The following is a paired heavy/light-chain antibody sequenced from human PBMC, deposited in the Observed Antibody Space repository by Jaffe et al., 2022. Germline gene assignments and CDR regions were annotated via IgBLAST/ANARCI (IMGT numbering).Light chain of an antibody. V-gene: IGKV3-15*01. J-gene: IGKJ3*01. CDR1: QSVTDN. Sequence: EIVMTQSPAILSVSPGERATLSCWASQSVTDNLAWYQQKPGQAPRLLIYRASTRATGVPIRFSGSGSGTEFTLTINNLQSEDFAVYFCHQYLNWPPDFTFGPGTTVDIK. CDR3: HQYLNWPPDFT. CDR2: RAS.
Heavy chain of an antibody. J-gene: IGHJ4*02. Sequence: QVTLRESGPALVQPTQTLTLTCDFSGFSLTTSEMCVSWVRQPPGKALEWLALIDGDDDKYYSTSLKTKLTVSKEDSKGLVVLTMTNVDPADTATYFCARINLSEGEAPLDYWGPGTLVTVSS. V-gene: IGHV2-70*13. D-gene: IGHD1-26*01. CDR3: ARINLSEGEAPLDY. CDR2: IDGDDDK. CDR1: GFSLTTSEMC.